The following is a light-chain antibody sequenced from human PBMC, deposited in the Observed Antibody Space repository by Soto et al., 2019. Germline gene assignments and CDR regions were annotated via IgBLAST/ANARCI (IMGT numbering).Light chain of an antibody. J-gene: IGLJ1*01. CDR3: SSYTSSSTLNYV. CDR2: EVS. Sequence: QSVLTQPASVSGSPGQLITISCTGTSSDVGGYNYVSWYQQHPGKAPRVMIYEVSNRPSGVSNRFSGSKSGNTASLTISGLQAEDEADYYCSSYTSSSTLNYVFGTGTKVTVL. V-gene: IGLV2-14*01. CDR1: SSDVGGYNY.